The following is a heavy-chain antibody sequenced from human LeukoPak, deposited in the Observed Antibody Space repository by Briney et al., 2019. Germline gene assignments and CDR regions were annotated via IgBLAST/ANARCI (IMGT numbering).Heavy chain of an antibody. CDR1: GYTFTGYY. V-gene: IGHV7-4-1*02. Sequence: ASVKVSCKASGYTFTGYYMHWVRQAPGQGLEWMGWINTNTGNPTYAQGFTGRFVFSLDTSVSTAYLQISSLKAEDTAVYYCARNMFPHLFNWFDPWGQGTLVTVSS. CDR3: ARNMFPHLFNWFDP. CDR2: INTNTGNP. D-gene: IGHD3-10*02. J-gene: IGHJ5*02.